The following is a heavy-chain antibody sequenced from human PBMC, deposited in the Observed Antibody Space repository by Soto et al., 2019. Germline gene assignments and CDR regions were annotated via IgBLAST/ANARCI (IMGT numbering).Heavy chain of an antibody. CDR2: VNPSGGHT. CDR1: GDTFTDYY. Sequence: GASVYVSCKASGDTFTDYYIHWVRQTPGQGLEWMGTVNPSGGHTTYAQHFLGRVTMTRDTSTSTLYMELTSLTSDDTAIYYCARGGHVVVVTAALDYWGQGTLVTVSS. J-gene: IGHJ4*02. D-gene: IGHD2-21*02. V-gene: IGHV1-46*01. CDR3: ARGGHVVVVTAALDY.